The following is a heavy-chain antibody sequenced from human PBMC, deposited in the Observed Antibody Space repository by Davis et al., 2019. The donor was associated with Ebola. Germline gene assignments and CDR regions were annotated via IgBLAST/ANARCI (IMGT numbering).Heavy chain of an antibody. V-gene: IGHV3-23*01. CDR1: GFTFSTYA. CDR2: ISSGGGAP. D-gene: IGHD2-15*01. J-gene: IGHJ4*02. Sequence: PGGSLRLSCAASGFTFSTYAMGWVRQAPGKGLEWVSDISSGGGAPYYADSVKGRFTTFRDNPKNTLYLQMNSLRADDTAVYYCAKDTSRMIVVVVAATPFDYWGQGNLVTVSS. CDR3: AKDTSRMIVVVVAATPFDY.